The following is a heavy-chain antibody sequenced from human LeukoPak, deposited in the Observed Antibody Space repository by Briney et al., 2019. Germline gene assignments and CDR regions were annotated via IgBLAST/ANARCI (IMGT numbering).Heavy chain of an antibody. Sequence: ASVKVSCKASGYTLTRYDINWVRQATGQGLEWMGWMNPKSGNTGDAQKFQGRVTITRDTSISTVYMELSSLRSEDTAAYFRARGTPDRDKSPYYFDYWGQGTLVTVSS. CDR3: ARGTPDRDKSPYYFDY. CDR1: GYTLTRYD. CDR2: MNPKSGNT. J-gene: IGHJ4*02. V-gene: IGHV1-8*03.